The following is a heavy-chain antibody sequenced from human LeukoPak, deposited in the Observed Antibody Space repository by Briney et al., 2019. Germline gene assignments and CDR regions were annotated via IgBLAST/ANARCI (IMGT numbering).Heavy chain of an antibody. CDR1: AFTFSSYG. CDR2: MQYDRTNE. Sequence: PGGRLRLSCAASAFTFSSYGMHWVRQAPGKGLEWVAYMQYDRTNEQYAHSVKGRFRISRDNSNNILYLQMNSLRTEDTAVYYCAKDRCSNGIGCYYYYMEVWGKGTTVTISS. CDR3: AKDRCSNGIGCYYYYMEV. V-gene: IGHV3-30*02. D-gene: IGHD2-8*01. J-gene: IGHJ6*03.